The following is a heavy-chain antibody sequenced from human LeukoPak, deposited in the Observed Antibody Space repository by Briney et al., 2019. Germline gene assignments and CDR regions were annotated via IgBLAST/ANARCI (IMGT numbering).Heavy chain of an antibody. CDR3: AKGQAATA. V-gene: IGHV3-23*01. D-gene: IGHD6-13*01. Sequence: VGSLRLSSAASGFTFSSYVMSWVRLGPGKGLEWVSAISGSADSTDYAYSVKGRFTISRDNFKYTLCLQMNSLRAEDTALYYCAKGQAATAWGQGTLVTVSS. CDR1: GFTFSSYV. CDR2: ISGSADST. J-gene: IGHJ5*02.